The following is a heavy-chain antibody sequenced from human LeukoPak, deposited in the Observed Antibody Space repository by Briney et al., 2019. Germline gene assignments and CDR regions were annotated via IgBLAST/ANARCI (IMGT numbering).Heavy chain of an antibody. CDR2: ISGGGGST. V-gene: IGHV3-23*01. CDR3: AKTRDWYLDY. Sequence: PGGSLRLSCAVSGLNFRDYAVSWVRQAPGKGLEWVSTISGGGGSTYYADSVKGRFTISKDNSNNRLHLQMNNPGAEDTAVYYCAKTRDWYLDYWGRGTLVIVSS. D-gene: IGHD2-21*02. CDR1: GLNFRDYA. J-gene: IGHJ4*02.